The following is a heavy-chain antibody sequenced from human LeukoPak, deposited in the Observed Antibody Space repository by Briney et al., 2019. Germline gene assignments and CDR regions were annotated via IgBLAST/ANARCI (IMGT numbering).Heavy chain of an antibody. J-gene: IGHJ4*02. CDR2: IYHSGST. V-gene: IGHV4-38-2*01. CDR3: ARHHDYSNYDY. D-gene: IGHD4-11*01. Sequence: PSETLSLTCAVSGYSISSGYYWGWIRQPPGKRLEWIGSIYHSGSTYYNPSLKSRVTISVDTSKNQFSLKLSSVTAADTAVYYCARHHDYSNYDYWGQGTLVTVSS. CDR1: GYSISSGYY.